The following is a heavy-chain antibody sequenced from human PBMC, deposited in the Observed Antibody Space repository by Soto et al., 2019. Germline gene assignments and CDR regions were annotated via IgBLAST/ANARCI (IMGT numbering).Heavy chain of an antibody. Sequence: GGSLRLSSAASGFTFTRYSMNWVRQAPGKGLEWVSSISSTTNYIYYGDSMKGRFTISRDNAKNSLYLEMNSLRAEDTAVYYCARESEDLTSNFDYWGQGTLVTVSS. CDR1: GFTFTRYS. CDR2: ISSTTNYI. CDR3: ARESEDLTSNFDY. J-gene: IGHJ4*02. V-gene: IGHV3-21*06.